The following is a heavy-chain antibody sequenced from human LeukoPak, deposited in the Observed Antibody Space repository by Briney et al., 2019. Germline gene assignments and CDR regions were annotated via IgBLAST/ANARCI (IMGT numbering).Heavy chain of an antibody. CDR1: GYTFTGYY. Sequence: ASVKVSCKASGYTFTGYYMHWVRQAPGQGLEWMGWINPNSGGTNYAQKFQGRVTMTRDTSISTAYMELSRLRSEDTAVYYCARAPIHCSSTSCRNQFDYWGQGTLVTVSS. J-gene: IGHJ4*02. V-gene: IGHV1-2*02. CDR3: ARAPIHCSSTSCRNQFDY. CDR2: INPNSGGT. D-gene: IGHD2-2*01.